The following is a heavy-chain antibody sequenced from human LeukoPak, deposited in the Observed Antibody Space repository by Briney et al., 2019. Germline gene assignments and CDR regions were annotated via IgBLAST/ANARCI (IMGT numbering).Heavy chain of an antibody. CDR3: AREGDDFWSGQWYYVDV. Sequence: SETLSLTCTVSGGSISSYYWSWIRQPPGKGLEWIGYIYYSGSTNYNPSLKSRVTISVDTSKNQFSLKLSSVTAADTAVYYCAREGDDFWSGQWYYVDVWGKGTTVTVSS. D-gene: IGHD3-3*01. CDR2: IYYSGST. CDR1: GGSISSYY. J-gene: IGHJ6*03. V-gene: IGHV4-59*01.